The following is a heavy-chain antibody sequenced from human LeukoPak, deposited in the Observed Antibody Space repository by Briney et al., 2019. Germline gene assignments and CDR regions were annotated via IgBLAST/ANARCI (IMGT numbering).Heavy chain of an antibody. Sequence: GGSLRLSCAASGSTFSSCVVGWVRQAPGMGLEWVSAISGRDGSTIYADSVKGRFTISGDFSKNTLYLQMNSLRADDTALYYCAKYRTTSGAALEYWGQGSLVTVSS. CDR2: ISGRDGST. D-gene: IGHD1-14*01. CDR3: AKYRTTSGAALEY. V-gene: IGHV3-23*01. CDR1: GSTFSSCV. J-gene: IGHJ4*02.